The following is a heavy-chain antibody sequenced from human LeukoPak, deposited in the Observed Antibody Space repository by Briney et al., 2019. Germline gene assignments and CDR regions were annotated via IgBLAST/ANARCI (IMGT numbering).Heavy chain of an antibody. CDR2: ISSGSSYI. V-gene: IGHV3-21*01. D-gene: IGHD3-3*01. J-gene: IGHJ6*03. CDR1: GFTFSSYS. CDR3: AREYDFCSGPLAATRYMDV. Sequence: GGSLRLSCAASGFTFSSYSMNWVRQAPGKGLEWVSSISSGSSYIYYADSVKGRFTISRDNAKNSLYLQMNSLRAEDTAVYYCAREYDFCSGPLAATRYMDVWGKGTTVTVSS.